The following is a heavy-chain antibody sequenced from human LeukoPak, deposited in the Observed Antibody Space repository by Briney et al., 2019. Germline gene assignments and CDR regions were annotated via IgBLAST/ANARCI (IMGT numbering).Heavy chain of an antibody. CDR1: GGTLSSYA. D-gene: IGHD3-10*01. V-gene: IGHV1-69*05. Sequence: SVKVSCKASGGTLSSYAISWVRQAPGRGLEWMGGIIPIIGTANYAQKFQGRVTITTDESTSTAYMELSSLRSEDTAVYYCASAGFGELSYYYYMDVWGKGTTVTVSS. J-gene: IGHJ6*03. CDR2: IIPIIGTA. CDR3: ASAGFGELSYYYYMDV.